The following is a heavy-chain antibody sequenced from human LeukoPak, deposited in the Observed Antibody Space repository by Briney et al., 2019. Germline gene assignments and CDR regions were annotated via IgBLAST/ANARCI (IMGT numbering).Heavy chain of an antibody. CDR1: GFIFSNYW. J-gene: IGHJ6*03. D-gene: IGHD6-19*01. CDR3: ARVAGIGTYYYYMDV. Sequence: TGGSLRLSCAASGFIFSNYWMHWVRQAPGKGLVWVACINSDGRSTIFADSVKGRFTISRDNAKNTLYLQMNGLSGEDMAVYYCARVAGIGTYYYYMDVWGKGTTVTVSS. V-gene: IGHV3-74*01. CDR2: INSDGRST.